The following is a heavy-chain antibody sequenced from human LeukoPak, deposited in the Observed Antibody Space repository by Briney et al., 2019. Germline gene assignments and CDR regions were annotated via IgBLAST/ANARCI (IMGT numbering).Heavy chain of an antibody. CDR1: GYTFTNYD. J-gene: IGHJ3*01. CDR2: MSPTNGDT. CDR3: ARQWNWNQGGPFDL. V-gene: IGHV1-8*03. D-gene: IGHD1-1*01. Sequence: ASVKVSCKASGYTFTNYDINWVRQATGQGLEWMAWMSPTNGDTGYAQKFQGRVTITRDTSINTAYMELTSLTSEDTAVYFCARQWNWNQGGPFDLWGQGTMVTVSS.